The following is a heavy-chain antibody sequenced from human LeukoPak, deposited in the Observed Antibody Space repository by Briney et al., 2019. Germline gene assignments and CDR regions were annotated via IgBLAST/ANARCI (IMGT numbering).Heavy chain of an antibody. J-gene: IGHJ5*02. V-gene: IGHV4-38-2*02. CDR2: VYHSGYT. Sequence: PSETLSLTRTVSGYSISSGDYWGWIRQPPGKGLEWIGSVYHSGYTYYNPSLKSRVTISVDTSKNQFSLNLSSVTAADTAVYYCARGWSILRGGDWFDPWGQGTLVTVSS. CDR1: GYSISSGDY. CDR3: ARGWSILRGGDWFDP. D-gene: IGHD3-3*02.